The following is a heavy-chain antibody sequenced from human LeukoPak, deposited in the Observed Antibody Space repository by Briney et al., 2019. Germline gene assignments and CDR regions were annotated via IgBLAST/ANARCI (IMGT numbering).Heavy chain of an antibody. CDR2: TSPDEGLK. CDR3: ARAQSMIVVVITCLPY. CDR1: GFTFANYV. Sequence: GGSLRLSCAASGFTFANYVTHWVRQAPGKGLEWVAVTSPDEGLKFYGDSVKGRFTISRDNSKNTLYLQMNSLRAEDTAVYYCARAQSMIVVVITCLPYWGQGTLVTVSS. V-gene: IGHV3-30*04. J-gene: IGHJ4*02. D-gene: IGHD3-22*01.